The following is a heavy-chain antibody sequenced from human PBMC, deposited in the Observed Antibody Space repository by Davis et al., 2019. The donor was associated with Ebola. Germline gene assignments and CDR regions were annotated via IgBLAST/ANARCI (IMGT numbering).Heavy chain of an antibody. V-gene: IGHV3-15*07. CDR3: TTITVTRIYYYYYGMDV. CDR2: IKSKTDGGTT. D-gene: IGHD4-11*01. J-gene: IGHJ6*02. Sequence: GGSLRLSCAASGFTFSGSAMHWVRQAPGKGLEWVGRIKSKTDGGTTDYAAPVKGRFTISRDDSKNTLYLQMNSLKTEDTAVYYCTTITVTRIYYYYYGMDVWGQGTTVTVSS. CDR1: GFTFSGSA.